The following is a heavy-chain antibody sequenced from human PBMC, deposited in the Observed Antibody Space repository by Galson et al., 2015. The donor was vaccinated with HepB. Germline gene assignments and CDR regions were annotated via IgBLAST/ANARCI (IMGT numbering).Heavy chain of an antibody. V-gene: IGHV3-7*03. CDR1: GFTFSNYW. Sequence: SLRLSCAPSGFTFSNYWMGWVRQAPGKGLEYVANMNQDGSDKYYVDSVKGRFTISRDNAKNSLYLQMNSLRAEDTAVYYCARRGYYYDSSGYYHDNAVDIWDQGTMVTVSS. CDR2: MNQDGSDK. CDR3: ARRGYYYDSSGYYHDNAVDI. D-gene: IGHD3-22*01. J-gene: IGHJ3*02.